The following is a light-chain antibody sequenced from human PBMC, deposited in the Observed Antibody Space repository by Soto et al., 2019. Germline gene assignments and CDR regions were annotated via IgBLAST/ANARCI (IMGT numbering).Light chain of an antibody. CDR3: NSYTSNNTEV. CDR2: DVS. V-gene: IGLV2-14*03. J-gene: IGLJ1*01. CDR1: RSDVGAFNY. Sequence: QSALTQPASVSGSPGQAITISCSGTRSDVGAFNYVSWYQQHPGKAPKLMIYDVSNRPSGVSNRFSGSKSGNTASLTISGLRAEDEADYYCNSYTSNNTEVFGTGTKLTVL.